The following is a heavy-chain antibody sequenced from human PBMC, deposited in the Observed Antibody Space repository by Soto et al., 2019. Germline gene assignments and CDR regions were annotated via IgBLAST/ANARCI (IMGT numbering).Heavy chain of an antibody. D-gene: IGHD5-12*01. CDR1: GFTFSTCS. CDR2: ISGSSRNM. V-gene: IGHV3-21*02. Sequence: QLVESGGGLVKPGGSLRLSCAASGFTFSTCSMNWVRQAPGKGLEWVSSISGSSRNMYYADSVKGRFTISRDNAKNSLYLKMNSLRAEDTAVYYCARDNGYDAATLDYWGQGTLVTVSS. J-gene: IGHJ4*02. CDR3: ARDNGYDAATLDY.